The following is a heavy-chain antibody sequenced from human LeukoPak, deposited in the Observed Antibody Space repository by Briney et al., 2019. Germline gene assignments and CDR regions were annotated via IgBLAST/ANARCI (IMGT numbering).Heavy chain of an antibody. V-gene: IGHV3-48*01. CDR1: GFTFSSYS. Sequence: HPGGSLRLSCAASGFTFSSYSMNWVRQAPGKGLEWVSYISSSSSTIYYADSVKGRFTISRDNAKNSLYLQMNSLRAEDTAVYYCASRGWYIEPDYWGQGTLVTVSS. D-gene: IGHD2-8*02. CDR3: ASRGWYIEPDY. CDR2: ISSSSSTI. J-gene: IGHJ4*02.